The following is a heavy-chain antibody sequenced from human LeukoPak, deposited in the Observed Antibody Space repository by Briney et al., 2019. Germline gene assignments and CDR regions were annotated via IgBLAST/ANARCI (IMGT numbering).Heavy chain of an antibody. CDR1: GGSISSGGYS. CDR2: IYHSGST. V-gene: IGHV4-30-2*01. J-gene: IGHJ4*02. CDR3: ARDGTGTLFDY. Sequence: SETLSLTCAVSGGSISSGGYSWSWIRQPPGKGLEWIGYIYHSGSTYYNPSLKSRVTISVDRSKNQFSLNLSSVTAADTAVYYCARDGTGTLFDYWGQGTLVTVSS. D-gene: IGHD1-7*01.